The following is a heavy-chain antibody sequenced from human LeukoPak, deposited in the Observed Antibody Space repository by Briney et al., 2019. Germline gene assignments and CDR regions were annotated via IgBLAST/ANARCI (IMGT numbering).Heavy chain of an antibody. Sequence: SGGSLRLSCAASGFTFSSYGMTWVRQAPGKGLEWVSGISGSGGSTYYADSVKGRFTISRDNSKNTLYLQMNSLRAEDTAVYYCASVRDGYNWVFDYWGQGTLVTVSS. CDR1: GFTFSSYG. D-gene: IGHD5-24*01. CDR2: ISGSGGST. V-gene: IGHV3-23*01. CDR3: ASVRDGYNWVFDY. J-gene: IGHJ4*02.